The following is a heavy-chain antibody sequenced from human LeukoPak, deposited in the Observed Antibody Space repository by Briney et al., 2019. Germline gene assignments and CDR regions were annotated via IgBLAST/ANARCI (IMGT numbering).Heavy chain of an antibody. CDR2: ISGSGGST. Sequence: PGGSLKLSWQASGLTFNNYALSWVRQAPGKGLDGASVISGSGGSTYHADSVKGRFTISRDNSKNTLYLQMNSLRAEDTAVYYCAKGRRGGYWYFDLWGRGTLVTVSS. J-gene: IGHJ2*01. CDR3: AKGRRGGYWYFDL. D-gene: IGHD3-10*01. CDR1: GLTFNNYA. V-gene: IGHV3-23*01.